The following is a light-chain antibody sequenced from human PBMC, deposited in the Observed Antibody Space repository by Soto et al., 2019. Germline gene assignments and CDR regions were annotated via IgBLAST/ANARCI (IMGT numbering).Light chain of an antibody. CDR2: GAS. CDR3: QQYKDWPPLT. J-gene: IGKJ4*01. CDR1: QNINSN. Sequence: EIRMTQSPLTLSVSPGEGATLSCRASQNINSNLAWYQQRPGQAPRVLIYGASSRASGIPDRFSGSGSGTDFTLTINRLEPDDFAVYYCQQYKDWPPLTFGGGTRVESK. V-gene: IGKV3D-15*01.